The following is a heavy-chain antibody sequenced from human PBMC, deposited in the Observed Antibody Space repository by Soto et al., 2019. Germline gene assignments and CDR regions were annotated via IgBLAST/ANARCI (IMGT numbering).Heavy chain of an antibody. J-gene: IGHJ3*01. V-gene: IGHV4-4*02. CDR1: GASVSTPYC. D-gene: IGHD6-19*01. CDR3: AYSTGWYRLDV. Sequence: QVYLQESSRGLVKPSGTLSLTCAVSGASVSTPYCWTWVRQPPGKHLEWIGDVYHTGGNNYNPSLMSRVTISLDKSKNQFSLDMISVTAADTAIYYCAYSTGWYRLDVWGQGTMVIVSS. CDR2: VYHTGGN.